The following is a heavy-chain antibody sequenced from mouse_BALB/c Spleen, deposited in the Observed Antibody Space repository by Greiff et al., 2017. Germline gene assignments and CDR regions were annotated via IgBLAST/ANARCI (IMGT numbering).Heavy chain of an antibody. D-gene: IGHD2-3*01. CDR3: GRRDDLYAMDY. Sequence: EVKLVESGPELVKPGASVKISCKASGYSFTGYFMNWVKQSHGKSLEWIGRINPYNGDTFYNQKFKGKATLTVDKSSSTAHMELLSLTSEDSAVYYCGRRDDLYAMDYWGQGTSVTVSS. CDR2: INPYNGDT. V-gene: IGHV1-37*01. CDR1: GYSFTGYF. J-gene: IGHJ4*01.